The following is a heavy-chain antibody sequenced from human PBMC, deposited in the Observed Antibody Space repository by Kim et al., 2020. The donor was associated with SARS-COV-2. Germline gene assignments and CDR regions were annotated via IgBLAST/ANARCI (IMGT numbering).Heavy chain of an antibody. D-gene: IGHD6-13*01. CDR2: INANSGGT. Sequence: ASVKVSCKASGYSFTGYYMHWVRQAPGQGLEWMGRINANSGGTNYAQKFQGRVTMTRDTSISTAYMELSSLTSDDTAVYYCARPGSSPGDYWGQGTLVTV. CDR3: ARPGSSPGDY. CDR1: GYSFTGYY. V-gene: IGHV1-2*06. J-gene: IGHJ4*02.